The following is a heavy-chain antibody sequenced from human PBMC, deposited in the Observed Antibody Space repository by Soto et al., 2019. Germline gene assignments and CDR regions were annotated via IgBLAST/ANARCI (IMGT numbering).Heavy chain of an antibody. Sequence: GGYLRICCAASGFSLSSNYMSWVRQAPGKGLEWVSVIYSGGSTYYADSVKGRFTISRDNSKNTLYLQMNSLRAEDTAVYYWARGQSEYYYYFVDVWGKGTTVTVS. V-gene: IGHV3-66*01. CDR1: GFSLSSNY. CDR2: IYSGGST. D-gene: IGHD4-4*01. J-gene: IGHJ6*03. CDR3: ARGQSEYYYYFVDV.